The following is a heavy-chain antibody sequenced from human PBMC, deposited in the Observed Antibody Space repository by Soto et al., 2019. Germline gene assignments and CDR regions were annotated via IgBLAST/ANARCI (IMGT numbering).Heavy chain of an antibody. Sequence: SVKVSCKASGGTFSSYAISWVRQAPGQGLEWMGGIIPIFGTANYAQKFQGRVTITADKSTSTAYMELSSLGSEDTAVYYFARVMSIGPGYSNYDHYYYGMDVWGQGTTVTVSS. V-gene: IGHV1-69*06. J-gene: IGHJ6*02. CDR1: GGTFSSYA. D-gene: IGHD4-4*01. CDR2: IIPIFGTA. CDR3: ARVMSIGPGYSNYDHYYYGMDV.